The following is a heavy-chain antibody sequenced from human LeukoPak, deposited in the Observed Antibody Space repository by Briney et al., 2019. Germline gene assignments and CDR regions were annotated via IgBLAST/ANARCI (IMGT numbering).Heavy chain of an antibody. CDR1: GFTFSSYW. Sequence: GGSLRLSCAASGFTFSSYWMNWARQAPGKGLEWVASINHNGNVNYYVDSVKGRFTISRDNAKNSLYLQMNSLRAEDTAVYYCAKDGGLWVSAHWGDSWGRGTLVTVSS. CDR2: INHNGNVN. CDR3: AKDGGLWVSAHWGDS. D-gene: IGHD7-27*01. V-gene: IGHV3-7*03. J-gene: IGHJ4*02.